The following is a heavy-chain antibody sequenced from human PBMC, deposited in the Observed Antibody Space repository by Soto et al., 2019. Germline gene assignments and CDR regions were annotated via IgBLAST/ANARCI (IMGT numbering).Heavy chain of an antibody. CDR2: INEDGTTF. CDR3: SRDKGERVAYRMDV. V-gene: IGHV3-48*03. D-gene: IGHD3-16*01. J-gene: IGHJ6*02. CDR1: GLTVSRSE. Sequence: GGSLRLSCTGSGLTVSRSEMNWVRQAPGKGLEWVSYINEDGTTFYADSVKGRFTISRDSAENSLFLQMNSLRADDTAVYYCSRDKGERVAYRMDVWGQGTPVTVSS.